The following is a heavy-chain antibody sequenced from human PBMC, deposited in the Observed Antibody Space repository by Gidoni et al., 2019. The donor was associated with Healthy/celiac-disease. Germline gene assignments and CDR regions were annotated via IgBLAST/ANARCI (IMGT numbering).Heavy chain of an antibody. CDR3: AKGGGYSYGPTGGYFDY. Sequence: EVQLLESGGGLVQPGGSLRLSCAASGFTFSSYAMSWVRQAPGKGLEWVSAISGSGGSTYYADSVKGWFTISRDNSKNTLYLQMNSLRAEDTAVYYCAKGGGYSYGPTGGYFDYWGQGTLVTVSS. J-gene: IGHJ4*02. V-gene: IGHV3-23*01. CDR2: ISGSGGST. CDR1: GFTFSSYA. D-gene: IGHD5-18*01.